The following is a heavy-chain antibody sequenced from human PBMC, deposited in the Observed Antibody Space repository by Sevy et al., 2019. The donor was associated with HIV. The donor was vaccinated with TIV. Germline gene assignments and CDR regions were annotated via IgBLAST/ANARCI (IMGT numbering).Heavy chain of an antibody. Sequence: SETLSLTCTVSGGSITSLYWNWIRQPPGKGLEWIANIYYNGHINYNPSLKSRVTLSLDTSKNQLSLRLSSVTAADTAVYYCARDTVVRELFPTYYFYYYMDVWGKGTAVTVSS. CDR1: GGSITSLY. V-gene: IGHV4-59*11. D-gene: IGHD3-10*01. CDR2: IYYNGHI. J-gene: IGHJ6*03. CDR3: ARDTVVRELFPTYYFYYYMDV.